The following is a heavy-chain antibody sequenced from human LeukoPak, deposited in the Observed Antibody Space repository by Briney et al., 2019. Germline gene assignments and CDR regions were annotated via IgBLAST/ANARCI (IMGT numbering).Heavy chain of an antibody. CDR3: ARDITGTTHNWFDP. Sequence: PSETLSLTCTVSGGSTTNNTFYWGWNRQPPGKGLEWIGSIYHTGPSYYNPSLKSRVTISVDTSKNQFSLKLSSVTAADTAVYYCARDITGTTHNWFDPWGQGTLVTVSS. J-gene: IGHJ5*02. V-gene: IGHV4-39*07. D-gene: IGHD1-7*01. CDR1: GGSTTNNTFY. CDR2: IYHTGPS.